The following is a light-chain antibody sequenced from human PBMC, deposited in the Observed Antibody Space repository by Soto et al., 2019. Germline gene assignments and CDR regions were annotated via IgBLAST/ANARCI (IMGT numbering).Light chain of an antibody. CDR2: EVS. CDR1: SSDVGGYNY. Sequence: QSVLTQPASVSGSPGQSITISCTGTSSDVGGYNYVSWYQHPPGKAPKLMISEVSNRPSGVSNRFSGSKSGNTASLTISGLQAEDEADYSCSSYTSTSTRVFG. J-gene: IGLJ1*01. V-gene: IGLV2-14*01. CDR3: SSYTSTSTRV.